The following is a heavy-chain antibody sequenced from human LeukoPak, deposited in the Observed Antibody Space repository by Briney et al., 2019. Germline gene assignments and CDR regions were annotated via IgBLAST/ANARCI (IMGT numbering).Heavy chain of an antibody. J-gene: IGHJ4*02. Sequence: GGSLRLSCAASGFTFSSYSMNWVRQAPGKGLEWVSSVSSSSSYIYYADSVKGRFTISRDNAKNSLYLQMNSLRAEDTAVYYCARVPYFDWLFHFDYWGQGTLVTVSS. CDR1: GFTFSSYS. CDR2: VSSSSSYI. CDR3: ARVPYFDWLFHFDY. D-gene: IGHD3-9*01. V-gene: IGHV3-21*01.